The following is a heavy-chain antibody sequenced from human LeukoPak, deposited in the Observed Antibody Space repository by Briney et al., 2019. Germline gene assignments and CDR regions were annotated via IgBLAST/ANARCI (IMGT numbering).Heavy chain of an antibody. CDR1: GSSFTNHW. J-gene: IGHJ4*02. D-gene: IGHD2-15*01. Sequence: GESLKISCKGSGSSFTNHWIGWVRQMPGKGLEWMGIIYPDDSDTRYSPSFQGQVTISADKSITTAYLQWSSLRASDTAMYYCANLACSGGSCYWDFWGQGTLVTVSS. CDR2: IYPDDSDT. V-gene: IGHV5-51*01. CDR3: ANLACSGGSCYWDF.